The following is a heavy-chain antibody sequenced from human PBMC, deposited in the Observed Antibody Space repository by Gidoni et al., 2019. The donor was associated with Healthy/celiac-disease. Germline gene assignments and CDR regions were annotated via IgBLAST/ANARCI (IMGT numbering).Heavy chain of an antibody. Sequence: EVQLLESGGGLVQPGGSLRLSCAASGFPFSSYAMSWFRQAPGTGLEWVSAISGSGGSTYYADAVKGRFTISRDNSKNTLYLQMNSLRAEDTAVYYCAKCLVVPTVYFDYWGQGTLVTVSS. CDR2: ISGSGGST. CDR3: AKCLVVPTVYFDY. CDR1: GFPFSSYA. J-gene: IGHJ4*02. V-gene: IGHV3-23*01. D-gene: IGHD3-22*01.